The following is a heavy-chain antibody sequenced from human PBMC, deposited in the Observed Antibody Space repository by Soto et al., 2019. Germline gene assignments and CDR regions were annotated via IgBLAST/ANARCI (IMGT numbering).Heavy chain of an antibody. D-gene: IGHD2-21*02. J-gene: IGHJ6*02. V-gene: IGHV5-10-1*01. CDR2: IDPSDSYT. Sequence: GESLKISCQGSGYSFTSYWISWVRQMPGKGLEWMGRIDPSDSYTNYSPSFQGHVTISADKSISTAYLQWSSLKASDTAMYYCTRRATATRYGMDVWGQGTTVTVSS. CDR1: GYSFTSYW. CDR3: TRRATATRYGMDV.